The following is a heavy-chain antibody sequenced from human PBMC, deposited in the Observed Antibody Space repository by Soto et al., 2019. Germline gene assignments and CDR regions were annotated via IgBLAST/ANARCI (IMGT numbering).Heavy chain of an antibody. J-gene: IGHJ6*02. CDR3: ARDCSSTSCYDYGMDV. D-gene: IGHD2-2*01. CDR2: INHSGST. Sequence: QVQLQQWGAGLLKPSETLSLTCAVYGGSFSGYYWSWIRQPPGKGLEWIGEINHSGSTNYNPSLKSRVTISVDTSKNQCSLKLSSVTAADTAVYYCARDCSSTSCYDYGMDVWGQGTTVTVSS. V-gene: IGHV4-34*01. CDR1: GGSFSGYY.